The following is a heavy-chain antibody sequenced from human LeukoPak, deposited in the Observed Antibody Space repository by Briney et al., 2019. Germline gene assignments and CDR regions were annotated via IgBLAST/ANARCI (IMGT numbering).Heavy chain of an antibody. CDR1: GYTFTSYG. CDR2: ISAYNGNT. D-gene: IGHD4-11*01. Sequence: ASVKVSCKASGYTFTSYGISWVRQAPGQGLEWMGWISAYNGNTNYAQKLQGRVTMTTDTSTSTAYMELRSLRSDDTAVYYCARGWGMPYSNYPGHYYMDVWGKGTTVTISS. CDR3: ARGWGMPYSNYPGHYYMDV. V-gene: IGHV1-18*01. J-gene: IGHJ6*03.